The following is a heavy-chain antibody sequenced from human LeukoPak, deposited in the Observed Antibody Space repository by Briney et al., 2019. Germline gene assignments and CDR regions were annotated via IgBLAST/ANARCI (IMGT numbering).Heavy chain of an antibody. V-gene: IGHV3-21*01. CDR2: ISSSSSYI. Sequence: GGSLRLSCAASGFTFSSYSMNWVRQAPGKGLEWVSSISSSSSYIYYADSVKGRFTISRDNAKNSLYLQMNSLRAEDTAVYYCVRDFSLTRLERPFDSWGQGTLVTVSS. J-gene: IGHJ4*02. CDR1: GFTFSSYS. D-gene: IGHD1-1*01. CDR3: VRDFSLTRLERPFDS.